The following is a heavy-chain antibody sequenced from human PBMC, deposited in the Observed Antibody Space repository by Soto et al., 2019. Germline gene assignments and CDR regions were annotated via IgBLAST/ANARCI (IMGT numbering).Heavy chain of an antibody. Sequence: SVKVSCKASGGTFSSYTISWVRQAPGQGLEWMGRIIPILGTANYAQKFQGRVTITADKSTSTAYMELSSLRSEDSAVYYCARELRYFDWLSGVFDYWGQGTLVTVSS. J-gene: IGHJ4*02. V-gene: IGHV1-69*08. CDR2: IIPILGTA. CDR3: ARELRYFDWLSGVFDY. CDR1: GGTFSSYT. D-gene: IGHD3-9*01.